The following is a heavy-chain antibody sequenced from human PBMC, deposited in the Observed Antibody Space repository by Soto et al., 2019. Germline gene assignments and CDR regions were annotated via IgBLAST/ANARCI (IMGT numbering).Heavy chain of an antibody. D-gene: IGHD1-26*01. J-gene: IGHJ4*02. Sequence: SVKVSCKVSGGTFSSYAISWVRQAPGQGLEWMGGIIPIFGTANYAQKFQGRVTITADESTSTAYMELSSLRSEDTAVYYCARGSWVGASRRRYYFACWGQGTLVAVSS. V-gene: IGHV1-69*13. CDR2: IIPIFGTA. CDR1: GGTFSSYA. CDR3: ARGSWVGASRRRYYFAC.